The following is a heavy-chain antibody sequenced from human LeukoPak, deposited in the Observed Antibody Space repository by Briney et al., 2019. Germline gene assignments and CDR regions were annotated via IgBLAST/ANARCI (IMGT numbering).Heavy chain of an antibody. CDR1: GGSFSSYY. Sequence: SETLSLTCTVSGGSFSSYYWSWVRQPPGKELEWVGHIYYSGSTNYNPSLKSRVTVSVDTSKNQFSLKLSSVTAADTAVYYCARLVAAHGWYWFDPWGQGTLVTVSS. CDR2: IYYSGST. D-gene: IGHD6-6*01. J-gene: IGHJ5*02. V-gene: IGHV4-59*08. CDR3: ARLVAAHGWYWFDP.